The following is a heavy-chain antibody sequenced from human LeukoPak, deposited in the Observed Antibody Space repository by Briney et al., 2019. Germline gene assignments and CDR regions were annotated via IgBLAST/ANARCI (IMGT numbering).Heavy chain of an antibody. J-gene: IGHJ5*02. CDR2: ISGSGGST. Sequence: GGSLRLSCAASGFTLSSYAMSWVRQAPGKGLEWVSAISGSGGSTYYADSVKGRFTISRDNSKNTLYLQVNSLRDEDTAIYYCARVTVGATSRLDTWGQGTLVTVSS. CDR1: GFTLSSYA. V-gene: IGHV3-23*01. CDR3: ARVTVGATSRLDT. D-gene: IGHD1-26*01.